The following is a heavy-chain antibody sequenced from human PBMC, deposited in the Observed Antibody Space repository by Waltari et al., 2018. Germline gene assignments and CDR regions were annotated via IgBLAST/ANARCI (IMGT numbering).Heavy chain of an antibody. CDR1: GYTFTRYG. J-gene: IGHJ4*02. CDR2: VSPHNGDT. V-gene: IGHV1-18*04. Sequence: QVQLVQSGAEVEKPGASVKVSCKAIGYTFTRYGISWVRQAPGQGLEWMGWVSPHNGDTDYAQKFQGRVTMATDTFMKTAYMELRSLRPDDTAVYYCAIGAPYGDYLPCDYWGQGTLVTVSS. CDR3: AIGAPYGDYLPCDY. D-gene: IGHD4-17*01.